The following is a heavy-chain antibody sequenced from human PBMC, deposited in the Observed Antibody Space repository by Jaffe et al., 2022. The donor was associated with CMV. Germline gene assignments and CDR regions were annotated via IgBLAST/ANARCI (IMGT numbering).Heavy chain of an antibody. CDR2: IQQDGSEK. Sequence: EVQLVESGGGLVQPGGSLRLSCAASGFTFSNYWMSWVRQAPGKGLEWVANIQQDGSEKNYVDSVKGRFTISRDNPKNSLYLQMNRLRAEDTAVYYCARDQRGDNWFDTWGQGTLVTVSS. CDR1: GFTFSNYW. CDR3: ARDQRGDNWFDT. D-gene: IGHD6-25*01. J-gene: IGHJ5*02. V-gene: IGHV3-7*01.